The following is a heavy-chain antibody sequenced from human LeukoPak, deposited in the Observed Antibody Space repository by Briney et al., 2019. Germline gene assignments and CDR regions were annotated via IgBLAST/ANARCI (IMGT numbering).Heavy chain of an antibody. CDR2: INPNSGGS. V-gene: IGHV1-2*02. Sequence: ASVKVSCKASGYAFTGYYMHWVRQAPGQGLEWMGWINPNSGGSKYAQKFQGRVTMTRDTSINTAYMVVIRLRSDDTAMYYCARDPAQNAFDTWGPGTMVTVSS. CDR3: ARDPAQNAFDT. CDR1: GYAFTGYY. J-gene: IGHJ3*02.